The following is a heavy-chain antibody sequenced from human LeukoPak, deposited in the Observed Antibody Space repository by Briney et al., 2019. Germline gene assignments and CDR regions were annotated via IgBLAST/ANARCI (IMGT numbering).Heavy chain of an antibody. CDR1: GGSISSYY. CDR2: IYYSGGT. D-gene: IGHD6-13*01. Sequence: SETLSLTCTVSGGSISSYYWSWIRQPPGKGLEWIGYIYYSGGTNYNPSLKSRVTISVDTSKNQFSLKLSSVTAADTAVYYCARLAGKYYGMDVWGQGTTVTVSS. CDR3: ARLAGKYYGMDV. V-gene: IGHV4-59*08. J-gene: IGHJ6*02.